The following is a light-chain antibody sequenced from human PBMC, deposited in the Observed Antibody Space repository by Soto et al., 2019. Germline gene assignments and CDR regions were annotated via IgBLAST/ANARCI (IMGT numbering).Light chain of an antibody. CDR2: DAS. J-gene: IGKJ1*01. CDR1: HSLSGW. Sequence: DIQMTQSPSTLSASVGDRVTITCRASHSLSGWLAWFPQRPGKPPSLLIYDASTLEDGVPSRFSGTGSGTEFTLTISTLQPDDFASYYCLQYKSLWTFGPGTKVEIK. V-gene: IGKV1-5*01. CDR3: LQYKSLWT.